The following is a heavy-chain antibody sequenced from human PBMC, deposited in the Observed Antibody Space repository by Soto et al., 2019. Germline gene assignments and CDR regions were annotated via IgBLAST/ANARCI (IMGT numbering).Heavy chain of an antibody. V-gene: IGHV4-61*01. CDR1: GGSISSGPYY. Sequence: SETLSLTCTVSGGSISSGPYYWSWIRQPPGKGLEWIGYMYNTGSTVYNPSFKSRVTISVDTSKSQFSLRLNSVTAADTAVYYFARDLGVYFGTDCSPLAFWVKGTTVPVS. D-gene: IGHD2-21*02. CDR3: ARDLGVYFGTDCSPLAF. J-gene: IGHJ6*03. CDR2: MYNTGST.